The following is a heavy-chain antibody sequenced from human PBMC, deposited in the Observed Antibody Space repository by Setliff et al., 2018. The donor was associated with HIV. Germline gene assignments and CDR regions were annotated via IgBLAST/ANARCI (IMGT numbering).Heavy chain of an antibody. J-gene: IGHJ4*02. D-gene: IGHD3-3*01. V-gene: IGHV3-33*06. CDR2: IWYDGSNK. Sequence: PGGSLRLSCAASGFTFRTYGMHWVRQAPGKGLEWVALIWYDGSNKYYADSVKGRFTISRDNSKNTLYLQMNSLRTEDTAVYYCAKEGHTIFGVVSRGYYFDYWGQGTLVTVSS. CDR1: GFTFRTYG. CDR3: AKEGHTIFGVVSRGYYFDY.